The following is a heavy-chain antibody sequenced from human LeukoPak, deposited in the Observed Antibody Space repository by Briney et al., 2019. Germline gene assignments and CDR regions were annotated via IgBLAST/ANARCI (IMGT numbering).Heavy chain of an antibody. Sequence: SETLSLTCAVYGGSFSGYYWSWIRQPPGKGLEWIGEINHSGSTNYNPSLKSRVTISVDTSKNQFSLKLSSVTAADTAVYYCADLFGDGGPWGQGTLVTVSS. CDR3: ADLFGDGGP. CDR1: GGSFSGYY. V-gene: IGHV4-34*01. D-gene: IGHD3-3*01. CDR2: INHSGST. J-gene: IGHJ5*02.